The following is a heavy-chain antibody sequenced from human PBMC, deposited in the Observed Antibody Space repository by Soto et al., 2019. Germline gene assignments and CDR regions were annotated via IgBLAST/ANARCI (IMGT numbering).Heavy chain of an antibody. J-gene: IGHJ6*03. CDR3: ARGGLNYYYYMDV. D-gene: IGHD2-21*02. V-gene: IGHV3-66*01. CDR2: IYSGGST. CDR1: GFTVSSNY. Sequence: EVQLVESGGGLVQPGGSLRLSCAASGFTVSSNYMSWVRQAPGKGLEWVSVIYSGGSTYYADSVKGRFTIYRDNSKNTLYRQMNSLRAEYTAVYYCARGGLNYYYYMDVWGKGTTVNVSS.